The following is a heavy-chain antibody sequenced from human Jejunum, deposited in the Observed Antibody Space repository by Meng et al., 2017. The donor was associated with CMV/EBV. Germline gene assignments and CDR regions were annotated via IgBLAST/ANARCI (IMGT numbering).Heavy chain of an antibody. CDR2: IYRGGST. Sequence: SGLTINSEYMSWVRQVPGKGLEWVAGIYRGGSTYHADAVKGRFTISRDTMKNMLYLQMDSLRGDDTGVYFCAREYTGARGNFYHDYWGQGTLVTVSS. CDR3: AREYTGARGNFYHDY. V-gene: IGHV3-66*02. D-gene: IGHD7-27*01. CDR1: GLTINSEY. J-gene: IGHJ4*02.